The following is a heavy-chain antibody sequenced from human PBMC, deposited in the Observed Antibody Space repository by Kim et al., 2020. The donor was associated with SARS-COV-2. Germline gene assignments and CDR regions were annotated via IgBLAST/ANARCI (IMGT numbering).Heavy chain of an antibody. CDR2: IKKDGSEK. Sequence: GGSLRLSCAASGFTFSDYWMSWVRQAPGKGLEWVATIKKDGSEKYYVDSVKCRFTISRDNSKNSLFLQMISLRVEDTAVYSCTRVLLGLVRGVFQSWGQGALVAVSS. V-gene: IGHV3-7*03. D-gene: IGHD3-10*01. CDR3: TRVLLGLVRGVFQS. J-gene: IGHJ5*02. CDR1: GFTFSDYW.